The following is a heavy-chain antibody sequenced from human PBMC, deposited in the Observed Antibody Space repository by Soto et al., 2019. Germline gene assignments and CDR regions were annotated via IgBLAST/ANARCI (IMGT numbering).Heavy chain of an antibody. Sequence: QVRLVQSGAEVKKPGASVKVSCKAPGYTFTGYYMHWVRQAPGQGLEGMGWINPNSGGTNYAQKFQGWFTMTRDTPISTAYMELSRLRSEDKSLSYCGRGGRWNSREEAFDIWGQGTMVTVSS. CDR3: GRGGRWNSREEAFDI. V-gene: IGHV1-2*04. CDR2: INPNSGGT. D-gene: IGHD1-7*01. J-gene: IGHJ3*02. CDR1: GYTFTGYY.